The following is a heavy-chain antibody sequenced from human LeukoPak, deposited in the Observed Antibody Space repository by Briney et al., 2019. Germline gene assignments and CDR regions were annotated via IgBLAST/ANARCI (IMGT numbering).Heavy chain of an antibody. Sequence: SETLSLTCSVSGDSISRYYWNWIRQPAGQGLEWIGLVYGSGGTNYNPNLKNRVTMSVDRSKNQFSLKMTSVTAADTAFYYCARDVAGDWFDLWGRGTLVTVSS. CDR1: GDSISRYY. J-gene: IGHJ5*02. CDR2: VYGSGGT. V-gene: IGHV4-4*07. CDR3: ARDVAGDWFDL. D-gene: IGHD2-15*01.